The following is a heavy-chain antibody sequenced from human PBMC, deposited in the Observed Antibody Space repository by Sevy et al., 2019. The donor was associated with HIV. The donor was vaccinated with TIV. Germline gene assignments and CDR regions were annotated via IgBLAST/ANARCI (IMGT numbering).Heavy chain of an antibody. CDR3: AGENAWGRGYS. Sequence: SETLSLTCTVSGGSITSLYWNWIRQPPGKGLEWIAYIYYNGHINYNPSLKSRVTLSLDTSKNQFSLSLSSVTAADTAMYYCAGENAWGRGYSWGQGTLVTVSS. CDR2: IYYNGHI. J-gene: IGHJ4*02. CDR1: GGSITSLY. V-gene: IGHV4-59*08. D-gene: IGHD1-26*01.